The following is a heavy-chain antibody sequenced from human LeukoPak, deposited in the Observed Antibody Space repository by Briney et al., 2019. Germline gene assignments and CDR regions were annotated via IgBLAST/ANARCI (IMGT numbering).Heavy chain of an antibody. V-gene: IGHV3-30*03. J-gene: IGHJ4*02. Sequence: PGRSLRLSCAASGFTFSSYGMHWVRQAPGKGLEWVAVISYDGSNKYYADSVKGRFTISRDNSKNTLYLQMNSLRAEDTAVYYCAREGAGSGEFDYWGQGTLVTVSS. CDR1: GFTFSSYG. CDR2: ISYDGSNK. D-gene: IGHD6-25*01. CDR3: AREGAGSGEFDY.